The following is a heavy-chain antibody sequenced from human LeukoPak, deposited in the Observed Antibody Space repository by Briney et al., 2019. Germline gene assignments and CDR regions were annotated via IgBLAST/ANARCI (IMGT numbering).Heavy chain of an antibody. CDR2: IWYDGSNK. CDR3: ARDLGGGNAFDY. D-gene: IGHD4-23*01. CDR1: GFTFSSYV. Sequence: GGSLRLSCAASGFTFSSYVMHWVRQAPGKGLEWVADIWYDGSNKYYADSVRGRFTISRDNSKNTLCRQMNSLRAEDTAVYYCARDLGGGNAFDYWGQGTLVTVSS. V-gene: IGHV3-33*01. J-gene: IGHJ4*02.